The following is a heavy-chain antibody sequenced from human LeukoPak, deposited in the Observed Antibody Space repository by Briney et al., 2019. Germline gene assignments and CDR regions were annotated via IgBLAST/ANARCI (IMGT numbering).Heavy chain of an antibody. V-gene: IGHV4-59*01. CDR3: ASAGTGWAFDY. J-gene: IGHJ4*02. CDR1: GASISSYY. CDR2: IFYSGNS. Sequence: PSETLSLTCTVSGASISSYYWSWIRQPPGRGLEWIGYIFYSGNSNYNPSLKSRVTMLVDTSNNRLSLKLSSVTAADTAVYYCASAGTGWAFDYWGQGTLVTVSS. D-gene: IGHD7-27*01.